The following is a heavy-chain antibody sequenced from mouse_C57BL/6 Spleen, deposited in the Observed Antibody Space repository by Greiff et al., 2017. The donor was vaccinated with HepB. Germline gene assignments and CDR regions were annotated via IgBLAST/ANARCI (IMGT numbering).Heavy chain of an antibody. Sequence: QVQLQQPGAELVRPGSSVKLSCKASGYTFTSYWMDWVKQRPGQGLEWIGNIYPSDSETHYNQKFKDKATLTVDKSSSTAYMQLSSLTSEDSAVYYCAHYGSSYGAMDYWGQGTSVTVSS. D-gene: IGHD1-1*01. J-gene: IGHJ4*01. V-gene: IGHV1-61*01. CDR2: IYPSDSET. CDR1: GYTFTSYW. CDR3: AHYGSSYGAMDY.